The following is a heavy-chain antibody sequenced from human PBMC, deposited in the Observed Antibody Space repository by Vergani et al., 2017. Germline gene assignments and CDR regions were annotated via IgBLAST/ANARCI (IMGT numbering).Heavy chain of an antibody. CDR1: GFTFSSYA. J-gene: IGHJ4*02. CDR2: ISGSGGST. V-gene: IGHV3-23*01. CDR3: ANGESSSSTPYYFYY. Sequence: EVQLLESGGGLVQPGGSLRLSCAASGFTFSSYAMSWVRQAPGKGLEWVSAISGSGGSTYYADYVKGRFTISRDNSKNTLDLKMNSLRAEDRAVYYCANGESSSSTPYYFYYWGQGTLVTVSS. D-gene: IGHD6-6*01.